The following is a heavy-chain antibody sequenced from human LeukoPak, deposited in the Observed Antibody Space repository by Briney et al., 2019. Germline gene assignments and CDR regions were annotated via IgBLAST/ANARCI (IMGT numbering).Heavy chain of an antibody. CDR2: ISYDGGEK. CDR1: GFSFSSYP. J-gene: IGHJ5*02. CDR3: ARGDGIAAAAGRYNWFDP. D-gene: IGHD6-13*01. V-gene: IGHV3-30*04. Sequence: PGGSLRLSCAASGFSFSSYPMHWVRQAPGKGLEWVALISYDGGEKYYADSVKGRFTIFRDNVKTLYLQMNSLRDEDTAVYYCARGDGIAAAAGRYNWFDPWGQGTLVTVSS.